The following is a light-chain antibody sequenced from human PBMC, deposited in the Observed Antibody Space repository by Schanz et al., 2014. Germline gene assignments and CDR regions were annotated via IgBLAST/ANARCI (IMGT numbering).Light chain of an antibody. CDR2: DVS. V-gene: IGLV2-11*01. J-gene: IGLJ3*02. CDR3: CSYTSTTTPLM. CDR1: SSDVGAYNY. Sequence: QSALTQPRSVSGSPGQSVTISCTGTSSDVGAYNYVSWFQQYPGKAPKLMIYDVSKRPSGVPDRFSGSKSGNTASLTISGLQAEDEADYYCCSYTSTTTPLMFGGGTKLTVL.